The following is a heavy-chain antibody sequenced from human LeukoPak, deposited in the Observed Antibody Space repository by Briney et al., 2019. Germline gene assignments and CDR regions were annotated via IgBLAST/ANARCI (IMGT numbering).Heavy chain of an antibody. J-gene: IGHJ3*02. CDR1: GFTFSSYE. Sequence: GGPLRLSCAASGFTFSSYEMNCVRQAPGKGGEWVSLISWDGGSTYYADSVKGRFTISRENRKNSLYLKMNSLRAEDTASYYCAKASYYGSGERRGAFDIWGQGTMVTVSS. V-gene: IGHV3-43D*03. CDR3: AKASYYGSGERRGAFDI. D-gene: IGHD3-10*01. CDR2: ISWDGGST.